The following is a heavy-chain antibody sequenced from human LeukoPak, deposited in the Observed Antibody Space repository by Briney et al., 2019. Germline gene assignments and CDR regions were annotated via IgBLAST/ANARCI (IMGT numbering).Heavy chain of an antibody. V-gene: IGHV1-2*02. CDR2: INPNSGGT. CDR3: ARDLRDGDYYFDY. Sequence: GASVKVSCKASGYTFTGYYMHWVRQAPGQGLEWMGWINPNSGGTNYAQKFQGRVTMTRGTSISTAYMELSRLRSDDTAVYYCARDLRDGDYYFDYWGQGTLVTVSS. D-gene: IGHD4-17*01. J-gene: IGHJ4*02. CDR1: GYTFTGYY.